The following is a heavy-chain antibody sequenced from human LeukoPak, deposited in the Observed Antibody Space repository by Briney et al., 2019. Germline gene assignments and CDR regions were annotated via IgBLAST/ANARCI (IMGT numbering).Heavy chain of an antibody. Sequence: PGGSLRLSCAAFGFTLSSYWMHWVRQAPGKGPVWVSRISSDASITNYADSVKGRFTTSRDNAKNTLYLQMNSLRVEDTAVYHCARAYGSGYVYWGQGTLVTVSS. V-gene: IGHV3-74*01. CDR2: ISSDASIT. CDR1: GFTLSSYW. CDR3: ARAYGSGYVY. J-gene: IGHJ4*02. D-gene: IGHD3-10*01.